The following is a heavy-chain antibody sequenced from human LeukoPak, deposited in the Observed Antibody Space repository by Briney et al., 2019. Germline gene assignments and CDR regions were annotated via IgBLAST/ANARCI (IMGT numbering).Heavy chain of an antibody. D-gene: IGHD2-2*01. CDR3: ARPGLGYCSSTSCPGAFDI. CDR2: IYTSGST. J-gene: IGHJ3*02. Sequence: SQTLSLTCTVSGGSISSGSYYWSWIRQPAGKGLEWIGRIYTSGSTNYNPSLKSRVTISVDTSKNQFSLKLSSVTAADTAVYYCARPGLGYCSSTSCPGAFDIWGQGTMVTVSS. CDR1: GGSISSGSYY. V-gene: IGHV4-61*02.